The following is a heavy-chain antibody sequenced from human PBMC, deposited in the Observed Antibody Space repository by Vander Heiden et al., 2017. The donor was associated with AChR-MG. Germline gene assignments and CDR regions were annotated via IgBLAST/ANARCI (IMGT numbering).Heavy chain of an antibody. Sequence: VQLVESGGGLVQPGRSLRLSCTDSGFTFGYYAMSWFRQAPGKGLEWVGFIRSKADGGTTEYAASVKGRFTISRDDSKSIAYLQMNSLKTEDTAVYYCTRDQISSGWTRYWYFELWGRGTLVTVAS. CDR3: TRDQISSGWTRYWYFEL. CDR2: IRSKADGGTT. J-gene: IGHJ2*01. V-gene: IGHV3-49*03. CDR1: GFTFGYYA. D-gene: IGHD6-19*01.